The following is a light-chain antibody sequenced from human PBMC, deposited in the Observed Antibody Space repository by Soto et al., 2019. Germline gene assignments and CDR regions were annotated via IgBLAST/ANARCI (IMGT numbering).Light chain of an antibody. Sequence: QSVLTQPPSVSGAPGQRVTISCTGSSSNIGEGYDVHWYQQFPGTAPKLLIFGNSDRPSGVPDRFSGSKSGTSASLAITGLQAEDEADYLCQSYDSSLSPYVFGTGTKVTV. J-gene: IGLJ1*01. CDR1: SSNIGEGYD. V-gene: IGLV1-40*01. CDR2: GNS. CDR3: QSYDSSLSPYV.